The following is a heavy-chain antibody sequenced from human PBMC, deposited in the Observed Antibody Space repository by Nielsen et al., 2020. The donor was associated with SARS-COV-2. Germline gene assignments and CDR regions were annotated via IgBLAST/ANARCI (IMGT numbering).Heavy chain of an antibody. CDR2: IIPIFGTA. CDR1: GGTFSSYA. D-gene: IGHD5-24*01. Sequence: SLKVSCKASGGTFSSYAISWVRQAPGQGLEWMGGIIPIFGTANYAQKFQGKVTITADESTSTAYMELSSLRSEDTAVYYCARRRDGYNSLDYWGQGTLVTVSS. J-gene: IGHJ4*02. V-gene: IGHV1-69*13. CDR3: ARRRDGYNSLDY.